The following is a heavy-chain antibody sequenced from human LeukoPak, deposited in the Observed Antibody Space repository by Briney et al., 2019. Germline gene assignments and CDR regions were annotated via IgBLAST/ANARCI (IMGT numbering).Heavy chain of an antibody. CDR1: GFIFDDYA. D-gene: IGHD1-26*01. V-gene: IGHV3-9*01. CDR3: ARDRGGSYWFDP. CDR2: ISWDSDSI. Sequence: PGGSLRLSCAASGFIFDDYAMHWVRQAPGKGLEWVSGISWDSDSIDYADSVKGRFTISRDNAKNSLYLQMNSLRAEDTAVYYCARDRGGSYWFDPWGQGTLVTVSS. J-gene: IGHJ5*02.